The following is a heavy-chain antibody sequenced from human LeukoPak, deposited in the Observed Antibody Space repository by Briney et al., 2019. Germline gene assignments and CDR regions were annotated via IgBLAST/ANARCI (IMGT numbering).Heavy chain of an antibody. CDR2: MNPNSGNT. J-gene: IGHJ4*02. Sequence: ASVKVSCKASGYTFTSYDINWVRQATGQGLEWMGWMNPNSGNTGYAQKFQGRVTMTRNTSISTAYMELSSLRSEDTAVYYRARVGGVGATVENFDHWGQGTLVTVSS. CDR1: GYTFTSYD. CDR3: ARVGGVGATVENFDH. D-gene: IGHD1-26*01. V-gene: IGHV1-8*01.